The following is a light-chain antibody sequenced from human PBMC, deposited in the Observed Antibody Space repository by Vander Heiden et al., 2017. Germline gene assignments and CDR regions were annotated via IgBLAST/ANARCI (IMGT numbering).Light chain of an antibody. CDR3: ATWDDSLNGVV. Sequence: QSVLTQPPSVSAAPRQRVTISCSGSSSNIGNNAVNWYQHLPGKAPKLLMYYDDRLPSGVSDRFSGSKSGTSASLAISGLQSEDEADYYCATWDDSLNGVVFGGGTRLTVL. J-gene: IGLJ2*01. V-gene: IGLV1-36*01. CDR1: SSNIGNNA. CDR2: YDD.